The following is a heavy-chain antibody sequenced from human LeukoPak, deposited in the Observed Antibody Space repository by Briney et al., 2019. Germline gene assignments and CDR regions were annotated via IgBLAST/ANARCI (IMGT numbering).Heavy chain of an antibody. CDR2: ISSSGSTI. Sequence: PGGSLRLSCAASGFTFSSYEMNWVRQAPGKGLEWVSYISSSGSTIYYADSVKGRFTISRDYAKNSLYLQMTSLIVEDTAVYFCVRGGGYFDNWGQGTLVIVSS. J-gene: IGHJ4*02. D-gene: IGHD3-16*01. CDR3: VRGGGYFDN. CDR1: GFTFSSYE. V-gene: IGHV3-48*03.